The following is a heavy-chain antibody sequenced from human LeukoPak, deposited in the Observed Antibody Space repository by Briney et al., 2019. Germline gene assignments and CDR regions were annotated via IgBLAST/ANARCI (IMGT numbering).Heavy chain of an antibody. D-gene: IGHD3-22*01. CDR2: IKQDGSEK. J-gene: IGHJ6*03. Sequence: GGSLRLSCAVSGFAFSNYNMNWVRQAPGKGLEWVANIKQDGSEKYYVDSVKGRFTISRDNAKNSLYLQMNSLRAEDTAVYYCARVLRTYYYDSSGYYYYYYYMDVWGKGTAVTVSS. CDR1: GFAFSNYN. CDR3: ARVLRTYYYDSSGYYYYYYYMDV. V-gene: IGHV3-7*01.